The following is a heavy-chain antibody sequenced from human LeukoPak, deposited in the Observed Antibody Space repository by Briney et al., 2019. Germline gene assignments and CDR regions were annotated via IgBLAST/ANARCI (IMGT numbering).Heavy chain of an antibody. CDR1: GYTFSDYY. CDR2: INSNSGGT. Sequence: ASVKVSCEASGYTFSDYYMHWVRQAPGQGLEWMGWINSNSGGTKYEQKFQGRVTMTRDTSISTVYMELSRLRFDDTAVYYCARGSERCSSTSCPNKPFDYWGQGTLVTVSS. CDR3: ARGSERCSSTSCPNKPFDY. V-gene: IGHV1-2*02. D-gene: IGHD2-2*01. J-gene: IGHJ4*02.